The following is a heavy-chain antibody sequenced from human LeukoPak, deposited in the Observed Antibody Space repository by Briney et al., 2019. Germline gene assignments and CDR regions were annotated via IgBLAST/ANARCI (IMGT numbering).Heavy chain of an antibody. V-gene: IGHV1-18*01. CDR2: ISAYNGNT. Sequence: ASVKVSCKASGYTFTSYGISWVRQAPGQGLEWMGWISAYNGNTNYAQKLQGRVTMTTDTSTSTACMELRSLRSDDTAVYYCARDASLGAFDYWGQGTLVTVSS. CDR3: ARDASLGAFDY. CDR1: GYTFTSYG. D-gene: IGHD1-26*01. J-gene: IGHJ4*02.